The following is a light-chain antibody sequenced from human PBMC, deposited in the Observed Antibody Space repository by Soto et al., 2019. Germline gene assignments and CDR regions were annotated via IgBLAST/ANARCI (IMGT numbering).Light chain of an antibody. CDR2: AAS. V-gene: IGKV1-9*01. CDR3: QQYENLPT. J-gene: IGKJ5*01. Sequence: IQLTQSPSSLSASVGDRVTITCRASQGISSYLAWYQQKPGKAPKFLIYAASTLESGVPSRFRGSGSGTDFTFTISRLQPEDIATYYCQQYENLPTFGQGTRLEIK. CDR1: QGISSY.